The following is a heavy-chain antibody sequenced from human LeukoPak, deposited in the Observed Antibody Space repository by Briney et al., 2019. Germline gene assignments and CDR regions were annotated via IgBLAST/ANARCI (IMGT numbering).Heavy chain of an antibody. CDR1: GYTFTGYY. Sequence: ASVKVSCKASGYTFTGYYMHWVRQAPGQGLEWMGWINPNSGGTNYAQKFQGRVTMTRDTSISTAYMELSRLRSDDTAVYYCARRYYGSGSYDYWGQGTLVTVSS. V-gene: IGHV1-2*02. CDR3: ARRYYGSGSYDY. CDR2: INPNSGGT. D-gene: IGHD3-10*01. J-gene: IGHJ4*02.